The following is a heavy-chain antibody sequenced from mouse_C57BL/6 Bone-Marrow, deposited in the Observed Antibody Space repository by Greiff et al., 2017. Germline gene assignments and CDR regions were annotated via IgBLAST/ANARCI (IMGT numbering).Heavy chain of an antibody. CDR1: GFTFSSYA. V-gene: IGHV5-4*03. CDR3: AGTGHYFDY. CDR2: ISDGGSYT. D-gene: IGHD4-1*01. J-gene: IGHJ2*01. Sequence: EVKLMESGGGLVKPGGSLKLSCAASGFTFSSYAMSWVRQTPEKRLEWVATISDGGSYTYYPDNVKGRFTISRDNAKNNLYLQMRHLKSEDTAMYYCAGTGHYFDYWGQGTTLTVSS.